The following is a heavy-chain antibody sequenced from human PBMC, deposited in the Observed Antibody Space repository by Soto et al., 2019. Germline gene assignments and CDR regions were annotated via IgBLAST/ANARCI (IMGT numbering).Heavy chain of an antibody. CDR2: IIPLPDIT. J-gene: IGHJ3*01. CDR1: GGTFSTYI. V-gene: IGHV1-69*08. D-gene: IGHD3-3*01. CDR3: AIDRITTRGDAFDL. Sequence: QVQLVQSGAEVRKPGSSVKVYCKAPGGTFSTYIISWVRQAPGQGLEWMGMIIPLPDITNYAQKFQGRVTVTADRSTSTDYMELTSLKSEDTAVYYCAIDRITTRGDAFDLWGQGTMVTVSS.